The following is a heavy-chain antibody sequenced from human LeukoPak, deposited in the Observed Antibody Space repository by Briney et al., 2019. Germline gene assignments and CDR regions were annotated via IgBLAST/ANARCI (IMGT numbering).Heavy chain of an antibody. CDR2: IKLDGSEK. D-gene: IGHD3-3*01. CDR1: GFTFGKYW. V-gene: IGHV3-7*03. J-gene: IGHJ4*02. CDR3: ARDQYDTWSRRGNFDS. Sequence: GGSLRLSCVASGFTFGKYWKSWVRQAPGKGLEWVANIKLDGSEKNYVDSVKGRFTISRDNTKNSLYLQMNSLRVGDTAVFYCARDQYDTWSRRGNFDSWGQGTLVIVSS.